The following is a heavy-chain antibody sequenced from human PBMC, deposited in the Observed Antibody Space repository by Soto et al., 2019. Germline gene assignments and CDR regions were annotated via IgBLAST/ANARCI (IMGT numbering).Heavy chain of an antibody. CDR1: GGTFSSYA. Sequence: QVQLVQSGAEVKKPGSSVKVSCKASGGTFSSYAISWVRQAPGQGLEWMGGIIPIFGTANYAQKFQGRVTITADESTSTAYMELSSLRSEDTAVYYCGITIFERAFRGYCYYGMDVWGQGTTVTVSS. V-gene: IGHV1-69*01. D-gene: IGHD3-3*01. CDR3: GITIFERAFRGYCYYGMDV. J-gene: IGHJ6*02. CDR2: IIPIFGTA.